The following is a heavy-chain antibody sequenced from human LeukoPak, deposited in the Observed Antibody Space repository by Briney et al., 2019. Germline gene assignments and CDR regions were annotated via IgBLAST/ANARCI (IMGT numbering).Heavy chain of an antibody. CDR3: ASEGWGSRHHYFDY. Sequence: GGSLRLACAASGFAFSTYWMHWVRQAPGKGLVWVSRINTDGSDITYADSVKGRFTISRDNTRNTLYLQMNSLRAGNTAVYYCASEGWGSRHHYFDYWGQGTLVTVPS. V-gene: IGHV3-74*03. J-gene: IGHJ4*02. D-gene: IGHD3-10*01. CDR1: GFAFSTYW. CDR2: INTDGSDI.